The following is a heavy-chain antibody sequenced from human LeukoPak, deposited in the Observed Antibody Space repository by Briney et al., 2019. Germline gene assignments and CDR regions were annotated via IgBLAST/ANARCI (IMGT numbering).Heavy chain of an antibody. D-gene: IGHD6-19*01. CDR1: GFTFSSYC. Sequence: GGSLRLSCAASGFTFSSYCMNWVRQAPGKWLEWVSSICGGGNYIYYADSVKGRFTISRDNAQNSLYLQMNSLRDEDTAVFYCASRTYSSGHYDYWGQGTLVTVSS. J-gene: IGHJ4*02. CDR3: ASRTYSSGHYDY. CDR2: ICGGGNYI. V-gene: IGHV3-21*01.